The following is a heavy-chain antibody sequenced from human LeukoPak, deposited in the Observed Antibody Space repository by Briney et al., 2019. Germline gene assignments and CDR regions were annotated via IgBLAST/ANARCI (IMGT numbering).Heavy chain of an antibody. CDR2: ISGSGGST. J-gene: IGHJ3*02. CDR3: AKPLQGGDYGDAFDI. D-gene: IGHD4-17*01. V-gene: IGHV3-23*01. Sequence: PGGSLRLSCAASGFTFSSYGMSWVRQAPGKGLEWVSAISGSGGSTYYADSVKGRFTISRDNSKNTLYLQMNSLRAEDTAVYYCAKPLQGGDYGDAFDIWGQGTMVTVSS. CDR1: GFTFSSYG.